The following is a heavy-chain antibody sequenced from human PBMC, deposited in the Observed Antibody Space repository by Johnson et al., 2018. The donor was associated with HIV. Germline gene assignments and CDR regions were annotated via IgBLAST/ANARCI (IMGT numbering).Heavy chain of an antibody. D-gene: IGHD3-22*01. CDR1: GFTFSSYA. Sequence: QVQLVESGGGVVQPGRSLRLSCAASGFTFSSYAMHWVRQAPGKGLEWVAVISYDGSNKYYADSVKGRFTISRDNSKNTLYLQMNSLRAEDTAVYFCAKSQDRSAHDYDFDLWGQGTMVTVSS. CDR3: AKSQDRSAHDYDFDL. J-gene: IGHJ3*01. V-gene: IGHV3-30*04. CDR2: ISYDGSNK.